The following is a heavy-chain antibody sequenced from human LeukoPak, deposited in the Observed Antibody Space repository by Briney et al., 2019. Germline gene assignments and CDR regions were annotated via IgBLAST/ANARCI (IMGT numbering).Heavy chain of an antibody. Sequence: GGSLRLSCAASGFTFSSYSMNWVRQAPGKGLEWVSSISSSSSYIYYADSVKGRFTISRDNAKNSLYLQMNSLRAEDTAVYYCARAYYDFWSGYSDESWFDPWGQGTLVSVSS. D-gene: IGHD3-3*01. CDR2: ISSSSSYI. CDR3: ARAYYDFWSGYSDESWFDP. J-gene: IGHJ5*02. V-gene: IGHV3-21*01. CDR1: GFTFSSYS.